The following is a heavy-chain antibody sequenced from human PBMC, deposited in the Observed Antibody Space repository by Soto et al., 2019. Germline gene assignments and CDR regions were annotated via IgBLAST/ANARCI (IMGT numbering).Heavy chain of an antibody. J-gene: IGHJ6*02. CDR1: GFTVSSNY. CDR2: IYSGGST. V-gene: IGHV3-66*01. CDR3: ARDSDYHPYYYYGMDV. Sequence: EVQLVESGGGLVQPGGSLRLSCAASGFTVSSNYMSWVRQAPGKGLEWVSVIYSGGSTYYADSVKGRFTISRDNSKXXLYRQMNSLRAEDTAVYYCARDSDYHPYYYYGMDVWGQGTTVTVSS. D-gene: IGHD4-17*01.